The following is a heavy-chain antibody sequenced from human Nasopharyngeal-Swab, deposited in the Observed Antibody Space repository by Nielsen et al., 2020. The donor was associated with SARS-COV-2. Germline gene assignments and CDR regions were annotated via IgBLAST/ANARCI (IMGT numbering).Heavy chain of an antibody. D-gene: IGHD4-23*01. CDR1: GFSFSSFW. CDR2: IDTGGTRT. CDR3: ARDIGGFGGY. V-gene: IGHV3-74*01. Sequence: GESLKISCAASGFSFSSFWMHWVRQVPGEGLVWVSRIDTGGTRTDYAESVKGRFTISRDNAKNTLYLQMNNLRPEDTAVYYCARDIGGFGGYWGQGTLVTVSP. J-gene: IGHJ4*01.